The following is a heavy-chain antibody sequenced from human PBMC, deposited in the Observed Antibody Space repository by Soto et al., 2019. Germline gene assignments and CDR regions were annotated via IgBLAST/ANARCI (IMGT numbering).Heavy chain of an antibody. CDR3: ARQEGAAFYYDGMDV. J-gene: IGHJ6*02. Sequence: AGGSLRLSCAASGVTFSRYWMHWVRQAPGKGLVWVSRINSDGSITNYADSVKGRFTISRDNAKNTLYLHMNSLRAEDTAVYYCARQEGAAFYYDGMDVWGQGTTVTVSS. CDR1: GVTFSRYW. V-gene: IGHV3-74*01. CDR2: INSDGSIT.